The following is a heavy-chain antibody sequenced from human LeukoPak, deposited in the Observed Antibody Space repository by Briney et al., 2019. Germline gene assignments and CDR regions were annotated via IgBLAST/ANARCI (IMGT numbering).Heavy chain of an antibody. J-gene: IGHJ5*02. V-gene: IGHV3-30*02. CDR1: GFTFSSFG. CDR3: VVITQA. Sequence: GGSLRLSCAASGFTFSSFGMHWVRQAPGKGLEWVAFIRYDGSNKYYADSVKGRFTISRDNSKNTLYLQMNSLRAEDTAVYHCVVITQAWGQGTLVTVSS. D-gene: IGHD2/OR15-2a*01. CDR2: IRYDGSNK.